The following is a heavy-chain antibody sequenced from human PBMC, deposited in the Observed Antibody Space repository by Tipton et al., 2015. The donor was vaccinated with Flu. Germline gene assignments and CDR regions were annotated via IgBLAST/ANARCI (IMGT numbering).Heavy chain of an antibody. Sequence: GLVKPSETLSLTCTVSSGSIRSTNYFCAWIRQPPGKRLELIGSIYPSGTTYYNPSLKSRVTISVDTSKSQFSLMLRSVTAADTAMYYCAKNAGYCSTNTCYRPFDYWGQGTLVTVSS. D-gene: IGHD2-2*01. CDR3: AKNAGYCSTNTCYRPFDY. CDR2: IYPSGTT. V-gene: IGHV4-39*01. J-gene: IGHJ4*02. CDR1: SGSIRSTNYF.